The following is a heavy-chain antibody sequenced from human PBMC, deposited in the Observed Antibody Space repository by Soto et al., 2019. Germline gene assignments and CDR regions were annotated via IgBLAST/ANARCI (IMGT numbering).Heavy chain of an antibody. CDR1: GFPFSIYS. V-gene: IGHV3-48*02. CDR2: ITSDTNTI. J-gene: IGHJ4*02. D-gene: IGHD6-19*01. CDR3: ARSVEGHFDY. Sequence: PGGSLRLSCVASGFPFSIYSMNWVRQAPGKGLEWSSYITSDTNTIKYADSVKGRFTISRDNAKNLVYLQMNSLRDEDTAVYFCARSVEGHFDYWGRGTVVTVSS.